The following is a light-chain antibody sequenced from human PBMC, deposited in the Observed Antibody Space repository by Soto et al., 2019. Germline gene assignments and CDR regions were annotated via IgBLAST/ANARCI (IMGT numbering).Light chain of an antibody. J-gene: IGKJ2*01. CDR1: QSVLYSSNNKNY. CDR3: QQYYSTPLP. V-gene: IGKV4-1*01. CDR2: WAS. Sequence: DIVMTQSPDSLAVSLGERATINCKSSQSVLYSSNNKNYLAWYQQKPGQPPKLLIYWASTRESGVPDRFSGSGSGTDFTLTISSLQAEDVAVYYCQQYYSTPLPLGQGTKLEIK.